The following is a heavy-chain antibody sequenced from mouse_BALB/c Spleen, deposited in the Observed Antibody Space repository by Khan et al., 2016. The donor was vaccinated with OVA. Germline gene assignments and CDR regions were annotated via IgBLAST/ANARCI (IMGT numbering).Heavy chain of an antibody. CDR1: GFTFSNYW. J-gene: IGHJ2*01. V-gene: IGHV6-6*02. CDR2: IRLKSDYYVT. CDR3: WILQ. D-gene: IGHD6-1*01. Sequence: EVQLVESGGGLVQPGGSMKLSCVASGFTFSNYWMNWVRQSPEKGLEWVAEIRLKSDYYVTHYAESVKGRFTISRDDSKSSVYLQMNNLRAEDTGIYYCWILQWGQGTMLTVSS.